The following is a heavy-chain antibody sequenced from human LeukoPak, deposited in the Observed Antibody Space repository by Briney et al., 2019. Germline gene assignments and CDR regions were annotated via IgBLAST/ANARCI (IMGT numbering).Heavy chain of an antibody. J-gene: IGHJ4*02. V-gene: IGHV3-7*01. CDR2: INQDGSEK. D-gene: IGHD3-22*01. CDR1: GFIFSSYA. CDR3: ARDAGSGYYLDY. Sequence: GGSLRLSCAASGFIFSSYAMSWVRQAPGKGLEWVVNINQDGSEKYYVDSVKGRFTISRDNAKNSLYLQMNSLRAEDTAVYYCARDAGSGYYLDYWGQGTLVTVSS.